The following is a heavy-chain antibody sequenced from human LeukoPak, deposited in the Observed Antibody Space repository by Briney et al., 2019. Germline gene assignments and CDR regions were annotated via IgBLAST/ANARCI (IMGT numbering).Heavy chain of an antibody. CDR3: AREEYQLPETYWLDP. Sequence: SETLSLTCTVSGGSISSYYWSWIRQPPGKGLEWIGYIYYSGSTNYNPSLKSRVTISVDTSKNQFSLKLNSVTAADTAVYYCAREEYQLPETYWLDPWGQGTLVTVSS. CDR1: GGSISSYY. J-gene: IGHJ5*02. V-gene: IGHV4-59*01. D-gene: IGHD2-2*01. CDR2: IYYSGST.